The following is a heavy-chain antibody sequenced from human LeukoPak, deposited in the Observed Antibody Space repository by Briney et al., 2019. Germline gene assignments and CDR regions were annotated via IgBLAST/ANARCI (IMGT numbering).Heavy chain of an antibody. CDR1: GGSISSYY. CDR2: IHYSGST. CDR3: ARFKAATLDFDY. Sequence: KPSETLSLTCTVSGGSISSYYWSWIRHPPGKGLEWIGYIHYSGSTNYNPSLKSRVTISVDTSKNQFSLKLSSVTAADTAVYYCARFKAATLDFDYWGQGTLVTVSS. V-gene: IGHV4-59*01. D-gene: IGHD2-15*01. J-gene: IGHJ4*02.